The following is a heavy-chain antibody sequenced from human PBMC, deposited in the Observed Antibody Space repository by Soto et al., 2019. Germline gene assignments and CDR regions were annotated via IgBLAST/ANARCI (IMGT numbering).Heavy chain of an antibody. CDR3: AREGGNLNWFDP. Sequence: EVQLVESGGGLVQPGGSLRLSCAASGFTFSSYSMNWVRQAPGKGLEWVSYISSSSSTIYYADSVKGRFTISRDNAKNSRYLKMNSLRDEDTAVYYCAREGGNLNWFDPWGQGTLVTVSS. V-gene: IGHV3-48*02. CDR1: GFTFSSYS. CDR2: ISSSSSTI. D-gene: IGHD1-26*01. J-gene: IGHJ5*02.